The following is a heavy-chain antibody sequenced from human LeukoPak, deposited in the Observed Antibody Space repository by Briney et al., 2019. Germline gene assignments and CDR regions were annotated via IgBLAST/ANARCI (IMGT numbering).Heavy chain of an antibody. D-gene: IGHD5-18*01. J-gene: IGHJ6*04. CDR1: GYRFTNYW. CDR2: IYPDDSDL. V-gene: IGHV5-51*01. Sequence: GESLKISCKGSGYRFTNYWIGWVRQRPGKGLEWMGIIYPDDSDLGYSPSFQGQVTISADKSISTAYLQWSSLKASDTAMYYCARLPRVDTAMGVWGKGTTVTVSS. CDR3: ARLPRVDTAMGV.